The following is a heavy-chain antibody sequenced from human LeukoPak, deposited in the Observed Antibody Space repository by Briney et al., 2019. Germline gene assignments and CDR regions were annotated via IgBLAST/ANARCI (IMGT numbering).Heavy chain of an antibody. D-gene: IGHD3-22*01. Sequence: SETLSLTCTVSGGSISRSSYYWGRIRQPPGKGLEWIGSIYYSGSTYYNPSLKSRVTISVDTSKNQFSLKLSSVTAADTAVYYCASRGAYYDSSGYYFAYWGQGTLVTVSS. J-gene: IGHJ4*02. CDR1: GGSISRSSYY. CDR3: ASRGAYYDSSGYYFAY. CDR2: IYYSGST. V-gene: IGHV4-39*01.